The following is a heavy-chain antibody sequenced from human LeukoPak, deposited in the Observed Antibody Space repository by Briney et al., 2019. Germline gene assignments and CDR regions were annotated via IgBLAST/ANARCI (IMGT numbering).Heavy chain of an antibody. CDR3: ARGPPAGTPYFDY. D-gene: IGHD6-13*01. CDR2: INPNGGST. V-gene: IGHV1-46*01. J-gene: IGHJ4*02. CDR1: GYTFTSCY. Sequence: ASVKVSCKASGYTFTSCYPHWVRQAPGQGLEWMGLINPNGGSTTYARKFQGRVTMTRDKSTSTVYMELSSLNSDDTAVYYCARGPPAGTPYFDYWGQGTLVTVSS.